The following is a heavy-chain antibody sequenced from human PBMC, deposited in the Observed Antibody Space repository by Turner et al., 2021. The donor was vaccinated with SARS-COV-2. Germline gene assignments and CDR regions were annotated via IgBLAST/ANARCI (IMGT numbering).Heavy chain of an antibody. V-gene: IGHV2-5*02. Sequence: QITLKESGPTLVKPTQTLTLTCTFSGFSLRTSGVGVGWFRQPPGKALEWLALIYWDDDKRYSPSLKSRLTITKDTSKSQVVLTMTNMDPVDTATYYCAHKVVVAIFDYWGQGTLVTVSS. CDR1: GFSLRTSGVG. CDR3: AHKVVVAIFDY. J-gene: IGHJ4*02. CDR2: IYWDDDK. D-gene: IGHD2-15*01.